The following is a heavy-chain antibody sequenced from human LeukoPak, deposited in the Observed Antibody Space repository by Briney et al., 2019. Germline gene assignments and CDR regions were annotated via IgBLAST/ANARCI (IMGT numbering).Heavy chain of an antibody. V-gene: IGHV1-69*13. CDR1: RGTFSSYA. CDR2: IIPIFGTA. J-gene: IGHJ6*02. CDR3: ATSLVLMVYAPYYYGMGV. Sequence: ASVKVSCKASRGTFSSYAISWVRQAPGQGLEWMGGIIPIFGTANYAQKFQGRVTITADESTSTAYMELSSLRSEDTAVYYCATSLVLMVYAPYYYGMGVWGQGTTVTVSS. D-gene: IGHD2-8*01.